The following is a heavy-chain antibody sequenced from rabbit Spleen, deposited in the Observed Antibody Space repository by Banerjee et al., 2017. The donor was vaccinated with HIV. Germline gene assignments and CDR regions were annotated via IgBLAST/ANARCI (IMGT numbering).Heavy chain of an antibody. CDR2: TGTGSGST. CDR3: ARALNDFGYTGVTNAGL. D-gene: IGHD7-1*01. Sequence: QSLEESGGGLVKPGASLTLTCKASGFSFSSGYYMSWVRQAPGKGLEWIGCTGTGSGSTYYASWAKGRFTISKTSSTTVTLQMTSLTAADTATYFCARALNDFGYTGVTNAGLWGPGTLVTVS. J-gene: IGHJ4*01. V-gene: IGHV1S40*01. CDR1: GFSFSSGYY.